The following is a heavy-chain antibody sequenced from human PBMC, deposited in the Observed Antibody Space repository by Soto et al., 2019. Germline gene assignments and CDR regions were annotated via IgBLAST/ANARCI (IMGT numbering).Heavy chain of an antibody. V-gene: IGHV3-23*01. CDR2: ISGSGGST. D-gene: IGHD2-15*01. J-gene: IGHJ4*02. Sequence: GGSLRLSCAASGFTFSSYAMSWVRQAPGKGLEWVSAISGSGGSTYYADSAKGRFTISRDNSKNTLYLQMNSLRAEDTAVYYCAKVLDPYVVVAATDFRGQGTLVTGSS. CDR1: GFTFSSYA. CDR3: AKVLDPYVVVAATDF.